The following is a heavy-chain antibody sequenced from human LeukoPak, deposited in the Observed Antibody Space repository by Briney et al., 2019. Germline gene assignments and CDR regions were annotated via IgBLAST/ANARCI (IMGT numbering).Heavy chain of an antibody. V-gene: IGHV3-21*01. Sequence: GGSLRLSCAASGFTFSTYSMNWVRQAPGKGLEWVSSISTSSSYMHYADSVKGRFTISRDNAENSLYLQMNSLRAEDTAVYYCARDFPRDNDAFDIWGQGTMVTVSS. CDR1: GFTFSTYS. CDR3: ARDFPRDNDAFDI. J-gene: IGHJ3*02. CDR2: ISTSSSYM.